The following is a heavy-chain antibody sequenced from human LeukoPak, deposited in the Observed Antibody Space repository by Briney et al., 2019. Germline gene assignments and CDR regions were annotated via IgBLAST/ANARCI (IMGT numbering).Heavy chain of an antibody. CDR2: ISGSGGST. Sequence: WLRQPPGKGLEWGSTISGSGGSTYYADSVKGRFTISRDNSKNTFYLQMNSLRAEDTAVYYCANPRFDYWGQGTLVTVSS. V-gene: IGHV3-23*01. CDR3: ANPRFDY. J-gene: IGHJ4*02.